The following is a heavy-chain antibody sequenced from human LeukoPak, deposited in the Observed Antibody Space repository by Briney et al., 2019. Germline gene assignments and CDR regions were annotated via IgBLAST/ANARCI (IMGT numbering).Heavy chain of an antibody. Sequence: GGSLRLSCTATGFSFGDYAVSWVRQAPGKGLEWVANIKQDGSEKNYVESVKGRFTISRDNAKNSLYLQTNSLRAEDTAVYYCARAGQEWFGELGFDQWGQGTLVIVSS. CDR1: GFSFGDYA. CDR3: ARAGQEWFGELGFDQ. J-gene: IGHJ4*02. V-gene: IGHV3-7*01. D-gene: IGHD3-10*01. CDR2: IKQDGSEK.